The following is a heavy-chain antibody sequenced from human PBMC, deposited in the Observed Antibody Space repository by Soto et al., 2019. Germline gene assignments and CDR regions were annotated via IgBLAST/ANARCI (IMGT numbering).Heavy chain of an antibody. CDR3: AKVSLGATTITDYYYYGLDV. CDR2: ISSGGGST. V-gene: IGHV3-23*01. Sequence: GGSLRLSCAASEFTFSSYAMSWVRQAPGKGLEWVSAISSGGGSTYYADSVKGRVTISRDNSKNTFYLQMNSLRAEDTAVYYCAKVSLGATTITDYYYYGLDVWGQGTTVTVSS. J-gene: IGHJ6*02. CDR1: EFTFSSYA. D-gene: IGHD1-26*01.